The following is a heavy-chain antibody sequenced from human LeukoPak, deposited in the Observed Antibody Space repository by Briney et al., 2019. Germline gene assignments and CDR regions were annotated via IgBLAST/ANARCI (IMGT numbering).Heavy chain of an antibody. Sequence: LTGGSLRLSCAASGFTFSNYAMSWVRQAPGKGLEWVSGISGSGGSTYYADSVGRFSISRDNSKNTLYLQMTSLRDEDTAVYYCGKEGRGMGAATIVYWGQGALVTVSS. D-gene: IGHD1-26*01. CDR1: GFTFSNYA. J-gene: IGHJ4*02. V-gene: IGHV3-23*01. CDR2: ISGSGGST. CDR3: GKEGRGMGAATIVY.